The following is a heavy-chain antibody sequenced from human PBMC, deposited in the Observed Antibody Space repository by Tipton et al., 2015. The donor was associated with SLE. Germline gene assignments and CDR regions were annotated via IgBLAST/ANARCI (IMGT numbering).Heavy chain of an antibody. CDR1: GGSISSHY. CDR2: IYYSGST. D-gene: IGHD5-12*01. CDR3: ARALRSWAFDI. Sequence: TLSLTCTVSGGSISSHYWSWIRQPPGKGLEWIGYIYYSGSTNYNPSLKSRVTISVDTSKNQFSLKLSSVTAADTAVYYCARALRSWAFDIWGQGTIVTVSS. J-gene: IGHJ3*02. V-gene: IGHV4-59*11.